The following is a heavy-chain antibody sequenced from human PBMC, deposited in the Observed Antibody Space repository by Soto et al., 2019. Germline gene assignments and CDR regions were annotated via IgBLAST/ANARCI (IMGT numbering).Heavy chain of an antibody. CDR3: ARDRIKIFGGANWVDP. V-gene: IGHV4-4*02. Sequence: QVQLQESGPGLVKPSGNLSLNCAVSCGSISSSNWLSWVRQPPGKGLEWIGEIYHSGSTNYNPSLKSRVTIQVDKSKNQFSLKLSSVTAADTAVYYCARDRIKIFGGANWVDPWGQGTMVTVSS. J-gene: IGHJ5*02. CDR1: CGSISSSNW. CDR2: IYHSGST. D-gene: IGHD3-3*01.